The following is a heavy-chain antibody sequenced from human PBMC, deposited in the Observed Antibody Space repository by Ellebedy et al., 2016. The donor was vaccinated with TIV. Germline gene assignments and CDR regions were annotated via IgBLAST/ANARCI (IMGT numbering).Heavy chain of an antibody. V-gene: IGHV3-30*03. Sequence: PGGSLRLSCSASGFTYNQYGMHWVRQAPGKGLEWVAVISDDVRKDYYSESAKGRFTISRDNSKNTLLLLMTSLRSEDTAMYYCARDKVGRYYGSGSYTDHWGQGTLVVVSS. J-gene: IGHJ4*02. CDR1: GFTYNQYG. D-gene: IGHD3-10*01. CDR2: ISDDVRKD. CDR3: ARDKVGRYYGSGSYTDH.